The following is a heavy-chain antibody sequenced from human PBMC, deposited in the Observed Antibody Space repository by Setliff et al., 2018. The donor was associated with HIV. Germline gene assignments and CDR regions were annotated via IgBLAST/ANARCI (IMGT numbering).Heavy chain of an antibody. D-gene: IGHD3-22*01. CDR1: GFTFNTYG. CDR2: MSGINDNK. CDR3: AKDRYYDSSGSPFDY. J-gene: IGHJ4*02. Sequence: PGGSLRLSCAASGFTFNTYGMNWVRQAPGKGLEWVSLMSGINDNKYYGDSVKGRFTISRDNSKNTLSLQMDILRAEDTAVYYCAKDRYYDSSGSPFDYWGQGTLVTVSS. V-gene: IGHV3-23*01.